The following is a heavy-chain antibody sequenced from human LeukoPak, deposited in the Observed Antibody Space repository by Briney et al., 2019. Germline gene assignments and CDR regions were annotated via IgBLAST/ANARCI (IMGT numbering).Heavy chain of an antibody. CDR2: ISSSGSTI. CDR1: GFTFSSYE. CDR3: ARDSALWGNDGGYFDY. D-gene: IGHD1-1*01. J-gene: IGHJ4*02. V-gene: IGHV3-48*03. Sequence: GGSLRLSCAASGFTFSSYEMSWVRQAPGKGLEWVSYISSSGSTIYYADSVKGRFTISRDNAKNSLYLQMNSLRAEDTAVYYCARDSALWGNDGGYFDYWGQGTLVTVSS.